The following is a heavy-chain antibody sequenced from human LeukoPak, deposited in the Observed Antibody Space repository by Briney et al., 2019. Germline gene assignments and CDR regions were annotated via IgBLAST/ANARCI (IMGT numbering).Heavy chain of an antibody. CDR1: GGSISNYY. Sequence: SETLSLTCTVSGGSISNYYWSWIRQPPGKGLEWIGYIYYSGSTNYNPSLKSRVTISVVTSKNQFSLKLSSVSAADTAVYYCARGSGSWYPNWFDPWGQGTLVTVSS. D-gene: IGHD6-13*01. V-gene: IGHV4-59*08. J-gene: IGHJ5*02. CDR3: ARGSGSWYPNWFDP. CDR2: IYYSGST.